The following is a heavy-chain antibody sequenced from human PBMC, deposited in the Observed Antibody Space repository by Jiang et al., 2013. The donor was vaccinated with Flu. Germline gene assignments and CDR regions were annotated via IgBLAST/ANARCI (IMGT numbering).Heavy chain of an antibody. CDR2: IKQDGSEK. Sequence: GLVQPGGSLRLSCAASGFTFSSYWMSWVRQAPGKGLEWVANIKQDGSEKYYADSVKGRFTISRDNSKNTLYLQMNSLRAEDTAVYYCAKDIAGYSGYQLDYWGQGTLVTVSS. CDR3: AKDIAGYSGYQLDY. V-gene: IGHV3-7*01. D-gene: IGHD5-12*01. CDR1: GFTFSSYW. J-gene: IGHJ4*02.